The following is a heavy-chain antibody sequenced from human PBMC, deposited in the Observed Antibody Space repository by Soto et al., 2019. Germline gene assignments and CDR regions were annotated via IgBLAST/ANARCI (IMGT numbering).Heavy chain of an antibody. CDR1: GFPFRSYA. Sequence: PGGSLRLSCAGPGFPFRSYARHWVRKAPGKGLEGGAVIWYDGSNKYYADSVKGRFTISRDNSKNTLYLQMNSLRAEDTAVYYCARDKYYDSSGYYYGNYYYGMDVWGQGTTVTVSS. CDR2: IWYDGSNK. V-gene: IGHV3-33*01. CDR3: ARDKYYDSSGYYYGNYYYGMDV. J-gene: IGHJ6*02. D-gene: IGHD3-22*01.